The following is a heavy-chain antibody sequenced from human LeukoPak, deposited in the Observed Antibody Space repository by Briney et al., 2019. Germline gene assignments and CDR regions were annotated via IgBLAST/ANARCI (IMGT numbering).Heavy chain of an antibody. CDR1: GYTFTGYY. D-gene: IGHD4-23*01. CDR2: INPNSGGT. J-gene: IGHJ4*02. Sequence: GASVKVSCNASGYTFTGYYMHWVRQAPGQGLEWMGWINPNSGGTNYAQKFQGRVTMTRDTSISTAYMELSRLRSDDTAVYYCARGGYYGGNSGVDYWGQGTLVTVSS. CDR3: ARGGYYGGNSGVDY. V-gene: IGHV1-2*02.